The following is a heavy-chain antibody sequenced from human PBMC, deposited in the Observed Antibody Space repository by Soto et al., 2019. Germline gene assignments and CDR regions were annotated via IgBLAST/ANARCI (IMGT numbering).Heavy chain of an antibody. CDR1: GGTFSSYA. CDR2: IIPIFGTA. D-gene: IGHD1-1*01. Sequence: SVKVSCKASGGTFSSYAISWVRQAPGQGLEWMGGIIPIFGTANYAQKFQGRVTITADESTSTAYMELSSLRSEDTAVYYCARNILAGTTLGYWGQGTLVTVSS. J-gene: IGHJ4*02. CDR3: ARNILAGTTLGY. V-gene: IGHV1-69*13.